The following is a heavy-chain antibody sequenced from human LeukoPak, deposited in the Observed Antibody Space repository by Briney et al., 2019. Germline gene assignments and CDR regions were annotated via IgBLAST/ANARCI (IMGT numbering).Heavy chain of an antibody. Sequence: PGGSLRLSCAASGFTFTNYSMSWVRPAPGKGLEWVSCISGNGISTYYADSVKGRFTISRDNSKSTLYLQMDSLRADDTAVYYCAKEPSWNYYYYGSMDVWGKGTTVTVSS. D-gene: IGHD1-1*01. J-gene: IGHJ6*03. V-gene: IGHV3-23*01. CDR1: GFTFTNYS. CDR2: ISGNGIST. CDR3: AKEPSWNYYYYGSMDV.